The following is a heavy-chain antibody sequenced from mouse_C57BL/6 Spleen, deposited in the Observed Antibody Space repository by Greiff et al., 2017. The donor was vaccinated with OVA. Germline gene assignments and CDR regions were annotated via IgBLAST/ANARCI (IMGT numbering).Heavy chain of an antibody. V-gene: IGHV5-4*03. D-gene: IGHD3-2*02. CDR1: GFTFSSYA. CDR3: ARGSSGYVGAMDY. CDR2: ISDGGSYT. J-gene: IGHJ4*01. Sequence: EVKLVESGGGLVKPGGSLKLSCAASGFTFSSYAMSWVRQTPEKRLEWVATISDGGSYTYYPDNVKGRFTISRDNAKNNLYLQMSHLKSEDTAMYYCARGSSGYVGAMDYWGQGTSVTVSS.